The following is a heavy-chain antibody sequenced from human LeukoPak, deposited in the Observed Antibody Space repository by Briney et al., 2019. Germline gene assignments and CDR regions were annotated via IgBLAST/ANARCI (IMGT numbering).Heavy chain of an antibody. J-gene: IGHJ3*02. Sequence: SVKVSCKASGGTFSSYAISWVRQAPGQGLEWMGGIIPIFGTANYAQKFQGRVTITADESTSTAYMELSSLRSEDTAVYYCARGRYYDFWSGPKSAFDIWGQGTMVTVSS. D-gene: IGHD3-3*01. V-gene: IGHV1-69*13. CDR1: GGTFSSYA. CDR2: IIPIFGTA. CDR3: ARGRYYDFWSGPKSAFDI.